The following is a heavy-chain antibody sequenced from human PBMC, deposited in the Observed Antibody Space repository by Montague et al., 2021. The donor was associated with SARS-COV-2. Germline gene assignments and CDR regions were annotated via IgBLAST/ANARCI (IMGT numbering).Heavy chain of an antibody. CDR3: ARALRFVVVTVPAFDI. Sequence: SETLSLTCTVSGGSIGSYYWSWIRQPPGKGLEWIGYIYYSGSTNYNPSLKSRVTISVDTSKNQFSLKLSSVTAADTAVYYCARALRFVVVTVPAFDIWGQGTMVTVSS. J-gene: IGHJ3*02. D-gene: IGHD2-21*02. CDR2: IYYSGST. CDR1: GGSIGSYY. V-gene: IGHV4-59*01.